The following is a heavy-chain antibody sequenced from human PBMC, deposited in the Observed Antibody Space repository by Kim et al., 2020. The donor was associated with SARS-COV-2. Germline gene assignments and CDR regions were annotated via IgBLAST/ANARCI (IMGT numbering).Heavy chain of an antibody. CDR1: GGSISSGGYY. D-gene: IGHD3-3*01. J-gene: IGHJ4*02. V-gene: IGHV4-31*03. CDR2: IYYSGST. CDR3: ARVVDGGRDFWSGYPYYFDY. Sequence: SETLSLTCTVSGGSISSGGYYWSWIRQHPGKGLEWIGYIYYSGSTYYNPSLKSRVTISVDTSKNQFSLKLSSVTAADTAVYYCARVVDGGRDFWSGYPYYFDYWGQGTLVTVSS.